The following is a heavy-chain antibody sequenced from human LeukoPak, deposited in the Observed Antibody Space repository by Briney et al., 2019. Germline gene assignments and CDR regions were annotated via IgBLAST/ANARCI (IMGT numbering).Heavy chain of an antibody. CDR3: ARRAWLAAFDI. CDR1: GGSISSYY. D-gene: IGHD6-19*01. J-gene: IGHJ3*02. Sequence: SETLSLTCTVSGGSISSYYWSWIRQPPGKGLEWIGYIYYSGSTNYNPSLKSRVTISVDTSKNQFSLKLSSVTAADPAVYYCARRAWLAAFDIWGQGTMVTVSS. CDR2: IYYSGST. V-gene: IGHV4-59*08.